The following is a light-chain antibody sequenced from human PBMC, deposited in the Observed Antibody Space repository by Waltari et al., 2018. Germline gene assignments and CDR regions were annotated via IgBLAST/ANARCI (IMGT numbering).Light chain of an antibody. J-gene: IGKJ2*01. V-gene: IGKV3-15*01. CDR2: GAS. CDR1: QSVSSN. CDR3: QQYNNWPPKYT. Sequence: EIVMTQSPATLSVSPGERANLSCRASQSVSSNLAWYQHKPGQAPRLLIDGASTRDTGIPARFRGSGSGTEFTLTISSLQSEDFAVYYCQQYNNWPPKYTFGQGTQLEIK.